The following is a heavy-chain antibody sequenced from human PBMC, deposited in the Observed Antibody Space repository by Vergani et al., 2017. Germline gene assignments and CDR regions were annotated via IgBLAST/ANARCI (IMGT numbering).Heavy chain of an antibody. CDR2: INPSGGHT. CDR1: VYTFSNYY. V-gene: IGHV1-46*03. Sequence: QVQVVQSGAEVKKSGASVKVSCKTSVYTFSNYYMHCVRQAPGQGLEWMGIINPSGGHTNYAQKFQGRVTMTRDTSTSTVYMELSSLRSEDTAIYYCARGDDGILTGYRYWGQGTLVTVSA. J-gene: IGHJ4*02. D-gene: IGHD3-9*01. CDR3: ARGDDGILTGYRY.